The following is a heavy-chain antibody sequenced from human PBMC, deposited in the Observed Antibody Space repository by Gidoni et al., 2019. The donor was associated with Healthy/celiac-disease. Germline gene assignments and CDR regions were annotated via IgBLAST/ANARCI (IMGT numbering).Heavy chain of an antibody. Sequence: QVQLQQWGAGLLKPSETLSLTCAVYGGSFSGYYWSWIRQPPGKGLEWIGEINHSGSTNYNPSLKRRVTISVDTSKNQFSLKLSSVTAADTAVYYCARWGYSSSWAAPNFDYWGQGTLVTVSS. J-gene: IGHJ4*02. CDR1: GGSFSGYY. CDR3: ARWGYSSSWAAPNFDY. D-gene: IGHD6-13*01. CDR2: INHSGST. V-gene: IGHV4-34*01.